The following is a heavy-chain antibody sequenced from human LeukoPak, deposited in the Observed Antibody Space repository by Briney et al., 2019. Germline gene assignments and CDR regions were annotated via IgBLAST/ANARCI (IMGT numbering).Heavy chain of an antibody. CDR3: AKVPRMAYYYYRDV. Sequence: GGSLRLSCAASGFNFRSYGMHWVRHTPGKGLEWVAFIQYDGNTKVYADSVKGRVTISRDNSKNTVHLQMNSLKAEDTAVYYCAKVPRMAYYYYRDVWGKGGTV. V-gene: IGHV3-30*02. CDR2: IQYDGNTK. CDR1: GFNFRSYG. D-gene: IGHD2-8*01. J-gene: IGHJ6*03.